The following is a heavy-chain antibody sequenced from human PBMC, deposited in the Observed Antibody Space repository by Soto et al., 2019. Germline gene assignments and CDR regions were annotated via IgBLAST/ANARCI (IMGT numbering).Heavy chain of an antibody. V-gene: IGHV1-69*04. CDR3: ARDLSTAMGGKIYYYYYGMDV. Sequence: ASVKVSCKASGGTFSSYTISWVRQAPGQGLEWMGRIIPILGIANYAQKFQGRVTITADKSTSTAYMELSSLRSEDTAVYYCARDLSTAMGGKIYYYYYGMDVWGQATTVTVSS. J-gene: IGHJ6*02. D-gene: IGHD5-18*01. CDR1: GGTFSSYT. CDR2: IIPILGIA.